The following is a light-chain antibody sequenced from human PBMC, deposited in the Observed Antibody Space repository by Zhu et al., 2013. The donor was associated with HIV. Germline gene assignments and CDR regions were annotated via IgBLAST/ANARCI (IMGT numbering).Light chain of an antibody. CDR3: QVWDSRSDQWV. CDR2: DDT. Sequence: SYELTQPPSVSVAPGKTARITCGGNNIGSKSVHWYQQRPGQAPLLAVFDDTDRPSGIPERFSGSNSGNTATLTISRVEAGDEADYYCQVWDSRSDQWVFGGGTKLTVL. V-gene: IGLV3-21*03. CDR1: NIGSKS. J-gene: IGLJ3*02.